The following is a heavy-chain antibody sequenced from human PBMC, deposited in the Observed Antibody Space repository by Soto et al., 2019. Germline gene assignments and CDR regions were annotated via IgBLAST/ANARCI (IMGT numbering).Heavy chain of an antibody. V-gene: IGHV1-18*01. J-gene: IGHJ5*02. D-gene: IGHD2-2*01. CDR2: ISAYNGNT. CDR1: GYTFTNYG. Sequence: ASVKVSCKASGYTFTNYGISWVRQAPGQGLEWMGWISAYNGNTNYAQKLQGRVTMTTDTSTSTAYMELRSLRSDDTAVYYCARVDPASLPAAIPWFYPWGQGTLVTVSS. CDR3: ARVDPASLPAAIPWFYP.